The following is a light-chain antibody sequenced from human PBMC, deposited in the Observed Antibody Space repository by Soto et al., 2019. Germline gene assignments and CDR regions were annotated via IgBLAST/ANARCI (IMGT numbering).Light chain of an antibody. CDR2: DVV. Sequence: EIVLTQSPVTLSVSPGERATLSCRASQSVGNLLAWYQQRPGQAPRLLMYDVVNRATGIPARFSGSGSGTDCTLTISSLETEDSAVYYCQKSGSFGQGTKLEIK. CDR1: QSVGNL. V-gene: IGKV3-11*01. J-gene: IGKJ2*01. CDR3: QKSGS.